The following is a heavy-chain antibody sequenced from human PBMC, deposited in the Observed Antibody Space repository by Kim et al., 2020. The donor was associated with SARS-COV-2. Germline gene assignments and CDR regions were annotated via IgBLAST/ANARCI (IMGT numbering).Heavy chain of an antibody. CDR3: VRGVASRGGVSS. CDR1: GFIVSNNY. D-gene: IGHD2-15*01. V-gene: IGHV3-66*01. CDR2: IYTGGST. J-gene: IGHJ5*02. Sequence: GGSLRLSCAASGFIVSNNYMSWVRQAPGKGLDWVSIIYTGGSTSYADSVKGRFTISRHTSKNMLFFQMNSLRAEDTAVYYCVRGVASRGGVSSWGQGTLVSVSS.